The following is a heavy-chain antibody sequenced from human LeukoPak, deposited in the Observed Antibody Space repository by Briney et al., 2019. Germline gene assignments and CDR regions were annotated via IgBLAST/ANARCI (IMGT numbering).Heavy chain of an antibody. V-gene: IGHV1-69*13. D-gene: IGHD3-10*01. CDR1: GGTFSSYA. CDR3: ARGGGSGGYILPHYYYYMDV. J-gene: IGHJ6*03. Sequence: ASVKVSCKASGGTFSSYAISWVRQAPGQGLEWMGGIIPIFGTANYAQKFQGRVTITADESTSTAYMELSSLRSEDTAVYYCARGGGSGGYILPHYYYYMDVWGKGTTVTISS. CDR2: IIPIFGTA.